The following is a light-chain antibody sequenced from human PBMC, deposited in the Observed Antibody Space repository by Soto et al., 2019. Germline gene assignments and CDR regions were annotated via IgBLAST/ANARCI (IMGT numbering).Light chain of an antibody. CDR1: QSVSSSY. CDR3: QQYGSSPLIT. V-gene: IGKV3-20*01. CDR2: GAS. J-gene: IGKJ5*01. Sequence: EIVLTHSPGTLSLSPGERATISCRASQSVSSSYLAWYQQKPGQAPRLLIYGASSRATGIPDRFSGSGSGTDFTLTISTLDPEDFAVYYCQQYGSSPLITFGQGTRLQIK.